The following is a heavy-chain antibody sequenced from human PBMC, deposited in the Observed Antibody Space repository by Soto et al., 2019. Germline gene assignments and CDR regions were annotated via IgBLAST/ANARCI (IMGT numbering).Heavy chain of an antibody. CDR3: AKRGDPYYNWFEP. V-gene: IGHV3-23*01. Sequence: EVQLLESGGGLVQPGGSLRLSCVASGFTFSSYAMNWVRQAPGKGLEWVSTISGSGASTYYADSVKGRFTISRDNSKNTLYLQMNSLRAEDTAVYYCAKRGDPYYNWFEPWGQGTLVTVSS. CDR1: GFTFSSYA. J-gene: IGHJ5*02. CDR2: ISGSGAST. D-gene: IGHD2-21*01.